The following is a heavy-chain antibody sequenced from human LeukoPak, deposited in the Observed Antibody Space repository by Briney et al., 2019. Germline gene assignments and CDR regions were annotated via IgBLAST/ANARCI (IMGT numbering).Heavy chain of an antibody. CDR1: GFTFSSYS. J-gene: IGHJ4*02. Sequence: PGGSLRLSCAAPGFTFSSYSMNWVRQAPGKGLEWVSSIISSSSYIYYADSVKGRFTISRDNAKNSLYLQMNSLRAEDTAVYYCARDIASARSRAAGNYWGQGTLVTVSS. D-gene: IGHD6-13*01. CDR3: ARDIASARSRAAGNY. CDR2: IISSSSYI. V-gene: IGHV3-21*01.